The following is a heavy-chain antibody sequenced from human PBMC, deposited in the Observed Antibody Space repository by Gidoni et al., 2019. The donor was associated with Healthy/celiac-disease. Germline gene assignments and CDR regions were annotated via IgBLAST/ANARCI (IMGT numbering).Heavy chain of an antibody. J-gene: IGHJ4*02. V-gene: IGHV3-43*01. CDR2: ISWDGGST. D-gene: IGHD3-22*01. Sequence: EVQLVESGGVVVQPGGSLRLSCAASGFTFADYTMHWVRQAPGKGLEWVSLISWDGGSTYYADSVKGRFTISRDNSKNSLYLQMNSLRTEDTALYYCAKDYGYYDSSGYFDYWGQGTLVTVSS. CDR3: AKDYGYYDSSGYFDY. CDR1: GFTFADYT.